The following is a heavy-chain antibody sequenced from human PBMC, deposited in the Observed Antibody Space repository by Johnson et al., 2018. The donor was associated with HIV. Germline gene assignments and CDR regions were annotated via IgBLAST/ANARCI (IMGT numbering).Heavy chain of an antibody. Sequence: VQLVESGGGVVRPGGSLRLSCAASGFTFDDYGMSWVRQAPGKGLEWVSGIGTAGDTYYPGSVKGRFTISRENAKNSLYLQMNSLRAGDTAVYYCARQVYCSSTSCSSAFDIWGQWTVVTVSS. J-gene: IGHJ3*02. CDR3: ARQVYCSSTSCSSAFDI. CDR1: GFTFDDYG. V-gene: IGHV3-13*01. D-gene: IGHD2-2*01. CDR2: IGTAGDT.